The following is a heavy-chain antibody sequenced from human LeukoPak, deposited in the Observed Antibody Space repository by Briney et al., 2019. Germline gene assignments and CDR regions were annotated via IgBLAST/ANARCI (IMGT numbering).Heavy chain of an antibody. Sequence: GASVKVSCKASGYTFTSYGISWVRQAPGQGLEWMGWISAYNGNTNYAQKLQGRVTMTTDTSTSTAYMEMSRLTFDDTAVYYCARSARHCNNGVCFTDYYIDLWGKGTTVIVSS. CDR2: ISAYNGNT. V-gene: IGHV1-18*01. CDR3: ARSARHCNNGVCFTDYYIDL. D-gene: IGHD2-8*01. J-gene: IGHJ6*03. CDR1: GYTFTSYG.